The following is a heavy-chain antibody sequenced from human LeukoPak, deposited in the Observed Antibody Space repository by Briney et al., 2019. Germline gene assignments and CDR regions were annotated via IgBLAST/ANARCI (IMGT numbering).Heavy chain of an antibody. Sequence: SETLSLTCTASGGSISSYYWSWIRQPPGKGLEWIWAINYSGSTNYNPSLKNRVTISVDTSKTQFSLKLSSVTAADTAVYYGAREGGYCSSTSCPRNYYYGMAVWGKGTTVTVSS. CDR2: INYSGST. V-gene: IGHV4-59*01. D-gene: IGHD2-2*01. J-gene: IGHJ6*04. CDR3: AREGGYCSSTSCPRNYYYGMAV. CDR1: GGSISSYY.